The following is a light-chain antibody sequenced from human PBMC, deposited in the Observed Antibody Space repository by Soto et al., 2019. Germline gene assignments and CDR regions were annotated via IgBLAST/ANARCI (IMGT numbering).Light chain of an antibody. Sequence: QSVLTQPTSLSASPGASARFTCTLRSGINVGTYTIYWYQQKPGSLPRFLLRYKSDSDKQQDSGVPSRFSGSKDASTNAGLLLISGLQAEDEADYYCCSYAGSSTWVFGGGTKLTVL. J-gene: IGLJ3*02. V-gene: IGLV5-39*01. CDR1: SGINVGTYT. CDR2: YKSDSDK. CDR3: CSYAGSSTWV.